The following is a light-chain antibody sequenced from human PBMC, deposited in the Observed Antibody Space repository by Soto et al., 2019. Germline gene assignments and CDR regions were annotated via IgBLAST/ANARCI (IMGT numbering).Light chain of an antibody. V-gene: IGKV1-5*01. J-gene: IGKJ4*01. CDR3: QQYDSYPLT. CDR2: DAS. Sequence: DIQMTQSPSYLSSSIGDRVTLTCRASQSIGTNLNWYQQRPGKAPKLLIYDASSLESGVPLRFSGSGSGTEFTLTISSLQPDDFATYYCQQYDSYPLTFGGGTKVDIK. CDR1: QSIGTN.